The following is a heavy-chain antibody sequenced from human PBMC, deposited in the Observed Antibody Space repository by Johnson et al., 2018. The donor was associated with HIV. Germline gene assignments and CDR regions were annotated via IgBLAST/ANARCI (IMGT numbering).Heavy chain of an antibody. Sequence: QVQLVESGGGVVQPGRSLRLSCAASGFLFSRYAMHWVRQAPGKGLEWVAVISYDGGNNYYADSVKGRFTISRDNSKNTLYLQMNSLRAEDTAVYYCARDIGLELGQEGAFDIWGQGTMVTVSS. CDR3: ARDIGLELGQEGAFDI. J-gene: IGHJ3*02. V-gene: IGHV3-30-3*01. D-gene: IGHD1-26*01. CDR1: GFLFSRYA. CDR2: ISYDGGNN.